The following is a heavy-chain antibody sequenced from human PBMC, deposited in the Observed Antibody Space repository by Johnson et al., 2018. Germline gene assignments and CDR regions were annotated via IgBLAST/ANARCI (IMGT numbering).Heavy chain of an antibody. D-gene: IGHD2-15*01. Sequence: VQLVQSGGGLVQXGRSLRLSCTASGFTFGDYAMSWFRQAPGQGLEWVGFIRSKAYGGTTEYAASVKGRFTISRDDSKNSLYLQMNSLRGEDTAVYYCAKDRGPRCSGGSCYVFYYYYAMDVWGQGTTVTVSS. V-gene: IGHV3-49*03. CDR3: AKDRGPRCSGGSCYVFYYYYAMDV. CDR1: GFTFGDYA. J-gene: IGHJ6*02. CDR2: IRSKAYGGTT.